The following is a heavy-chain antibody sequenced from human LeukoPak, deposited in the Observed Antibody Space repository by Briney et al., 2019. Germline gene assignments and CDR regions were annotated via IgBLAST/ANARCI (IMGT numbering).Heavy chain of an antibody. Sequence: SETLPLTCTVSGASVSSGSYYWSWIRQPPGKGLEWIGYIYYSGSTNYNPSHKSRVTISVDTSKNQFSLKLSSVTAADTAVYYCARGSRGYSYGWGQGTLVTVSS. D-gene: IGHD5-18*01. V-gene: IGHV4-61*01. CDR3: ARGSRGYSYG. CDR1: GASVSSGSYY. CDR2: IYYSGST. J-gene: IGHJ4*02.